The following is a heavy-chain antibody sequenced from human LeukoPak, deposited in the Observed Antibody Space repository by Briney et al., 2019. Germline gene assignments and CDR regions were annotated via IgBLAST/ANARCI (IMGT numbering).Heavy chain of an antibody. V-gene: IGHV4-59*10. J-gene: IGHJ4*02. CDR3: ARGGGSMVRGANDY. Sequence: KPSETLSLTCAVYGGASSLYSWSWIRQPAGKGLEWIGRIYTSGSTNYNPSLKSRVTMSVDTSKNQFSLKLSSVTAADTAVYYCARGGGSMVRGANDYWGQGTLVTVSS. D-gene: IGHD3-10*01. CDR2: IYTSGST. CDR1: GGASSLYS.